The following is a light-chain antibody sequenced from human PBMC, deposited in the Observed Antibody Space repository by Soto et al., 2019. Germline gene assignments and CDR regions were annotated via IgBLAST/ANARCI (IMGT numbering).Light chain of an antibody. CDR2: GAS. J-gene: IGKJ4*01. V-gene: IGKV3-15*01. Sequence: EIVMTQSPDTLSVSPGQRVTLSCRASQSVSTSLAWYQQKPGQAPRLLIYGASNRAAGVPVRFSASGSGAEFTLTIFSLQSEDFGIYHCQQYNDGLTFGGGTKVDIK. CDR1: QSVSTS. CDR3: QQYNDGLT.